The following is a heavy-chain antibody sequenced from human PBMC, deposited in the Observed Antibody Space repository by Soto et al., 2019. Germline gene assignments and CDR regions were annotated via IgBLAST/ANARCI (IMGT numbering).Heavy chain of an antibody. CDR3: AIVRVTDSPLDH. V-gene: IGHV3-30*03. CDR2: LAYDGSQK. Sequence: QVHLVESGGGVVQPGTSLTLTCTASGFTFRSSGMHWVRQAPGKGLEWLAFLAYDGSQKFYADSVKGRFSISRDNTKNTLYLHRSSLTAEDTAIYYCAIVRVTDSPLDHWGPGTLVTLSS. J-gene: IGHJ4*02. D-gene: IGHD2-21*02. CDR1: GFTFRSSG.